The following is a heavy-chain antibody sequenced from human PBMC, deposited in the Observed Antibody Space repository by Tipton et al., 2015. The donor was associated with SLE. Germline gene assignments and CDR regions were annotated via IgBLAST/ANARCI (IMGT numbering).Heavy chain of an antibody. J-gene: IGHJ2*01. CDR1: GGSISSGSYY. V-gene: IGHV4-61*09. CDR3: ARGPLLDL. D-gene: IGHD5/OR15-5a*01. Sequence: LRLSCTVSGGSISSGSYYWSWIRQPAGKGLEWIGEINHSGSTNYNPSLKSRVTISVDTSKNQFSLKLSSVTAADTAVYYCARGPLLDLWGRGTLVTVSS. CDR2: INHSGST.